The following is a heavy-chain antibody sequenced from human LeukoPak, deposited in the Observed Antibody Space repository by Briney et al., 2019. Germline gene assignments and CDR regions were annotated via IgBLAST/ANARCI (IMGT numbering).Heavy chain of an antibody. CDR2: ISGGGCST. Sequence: TGGSLRLSCAASGFTFSSYSMNWVRQAPGKGLEWVSGISGGGCSTYYAVSVKGRFTISRDNSKNTLYLQMDSLRAEDTALYYCAKGSGINHYHWIDPWGQGTLVTVSS. J-gene: IGHJ5*02. D-gene: IGHD1-14*01. V-gene: IGHV3-23*01. CDR3: AKGSGINHYHWIDP. CDR1: GFTFSSYS.